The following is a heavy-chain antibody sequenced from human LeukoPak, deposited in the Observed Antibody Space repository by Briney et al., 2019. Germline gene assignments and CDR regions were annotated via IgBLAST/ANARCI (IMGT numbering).Heavy chain of an antibody. CDR2: ISYDGSNK. D-gene: IGHD6-19*01. V-gene: IGHV3-30*04. Sequence: GGSLRLSCAASGFTFSSYAMHWVRQAPGKGLEWVAVISYDGSNKYYADSGKGRFTISRDNSKNTLYLQMNSLRAEDTAVYYCARAKGSSGWYYFDYWGQGTLVTVSS. J-gene: IGHJ4*02. CDR3: ARAKGSSGWYYFDY. CDR1: GFTFSSYA.